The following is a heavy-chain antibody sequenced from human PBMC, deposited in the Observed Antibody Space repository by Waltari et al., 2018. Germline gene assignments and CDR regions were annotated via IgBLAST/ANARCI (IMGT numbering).Heavy chain of an antibody. CDR1: GGNFGRYA. CDR3: ARRKLGEAFDI. CDR2: TIPIFGSP. D-gene: IGHD3-16*01. V-gene: IGHV1-69*12. J-gene: IGHJ3*02. Sequence: VQLVQSGAEVKKPGSSVRVSCRAHGGNFGRYAITWVRQAPGQGLEWMGGTIPIFGSPMYAPKFQGRVSITADELTYTVYMELNSLRSDDTAIYYCARRKLGEAFDIWGQGTMVIVSS.